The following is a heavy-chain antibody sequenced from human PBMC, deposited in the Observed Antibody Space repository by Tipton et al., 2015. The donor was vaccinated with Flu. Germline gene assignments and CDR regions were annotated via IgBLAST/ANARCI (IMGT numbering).Heavy chain of an antibody. CDR1: GFTFGDYA. J-gene: IGHJ3*02. D-gene: IGHD6-6*01. CDR2: ISGSGGST. Sequence: SLRLSCTASGFTFGDYAMSWVRQAPGKGLEWVSAISGSGGSTYYADSVKGRFTISRDNSKNTLYLQMNSLRAEDTAVYYCARGFGEYSSSSAAFDIWGQGTMVTVSS. CDR3: ARGFGEYSSSSAAFDI. V-gene: IGHV3-23*01.